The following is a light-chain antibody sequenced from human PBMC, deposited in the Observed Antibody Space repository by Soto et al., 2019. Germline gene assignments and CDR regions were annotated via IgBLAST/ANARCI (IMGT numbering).Light chain of an antibody. J-gene: IGKJ1*01. CDR3: QVYNSSPWA. CDR2: GAS. Sequence: EIVMTQSPSNLSVSPGERATLSCRASQSVSSNLAWYQQKPGQAPRLLIYGASTRATGIPARFSGSGSGTDFTLTISRLEPEDFAMYYCQVYNSSPWAFGQGTKL. V-gene: IGKV3-15*01. CDR1: QSVSSN.